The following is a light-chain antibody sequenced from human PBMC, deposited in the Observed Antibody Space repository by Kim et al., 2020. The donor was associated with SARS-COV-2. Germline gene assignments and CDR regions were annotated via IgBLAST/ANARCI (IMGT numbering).Light chain of an antibody. CDR1: SSDVGGHNF. Sequence: QSALTQPPSASGSPGQSVTISCTGASSDVGGHNFVSWYQQRPGEAPKLIIYEVSKRPSGVPDRFSGSKSGNTASLTVSGLQTEDEADYYCTSYAGIDNLGVFGGGTQLTVL. J-gene: IGLJ2*01. V-gene: IGLV2-8*01. CDR3: TSYAGIDNLGV. CDR2: EVS.